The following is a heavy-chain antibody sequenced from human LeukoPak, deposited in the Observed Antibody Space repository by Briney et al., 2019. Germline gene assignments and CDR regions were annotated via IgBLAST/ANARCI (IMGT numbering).Heavy chain of an antibody. CDR1: GGSISSSSYY. J-gene: IGHJ4*02. CDR3: ARQFYEWLLALRPLYYFDY. Sequence: SETLSLTCTVSGGSISSSSYYWGWIRQPPGKGLEWIGSIYYSGSTYYNPSLKSRVTISVDTSKNQFSLKLSSVTAADTAVYYCARQFYEWLLALRPLYYFDYWGQGTLATVSS. D-gene: IGHD3-3*01. CDR2: IYYSGST. V-gene: IGHV4-39*01.